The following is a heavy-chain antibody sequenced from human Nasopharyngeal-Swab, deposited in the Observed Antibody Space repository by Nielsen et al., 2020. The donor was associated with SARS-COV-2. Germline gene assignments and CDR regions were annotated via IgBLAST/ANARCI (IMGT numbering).Heavy chain of an antibody. CDR2: IKQDGSEK. D-gene: IGHD2-2*01. CDR1: GFTFSSYW. J-gene: IGHJ6*02. CDR3: AREEGYCSSTSCSNTIPYYYYGMDV. V-gene: IGHV3-7*01. Sequence: GGSLRLSCAASGFTFSSYWMSWVRQAPGKGLEWVANIKQDGSEKYYVDSVKGRFTISRDNAKNSLYLQMNSPRAEDTAVYYCAREEGYCSSTSCSNTIPYYYYGMDVWGQGTTVTVSS.